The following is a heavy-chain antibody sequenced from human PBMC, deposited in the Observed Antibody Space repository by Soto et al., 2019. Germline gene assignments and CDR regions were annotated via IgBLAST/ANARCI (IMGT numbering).Heavy chain of an antibody. V-gene: IGHV3-30*18. CDR3: AKPSGREDAFDI. J-gene: IGHJ3*02. Sequence: GGSLRLSCAASGFTFSSYGMHWVRQAPGKGLEWVAVISYDGSNKYYADSVKGRFTISRDNSKNTLYLQMNSMRAEDTAVYYCAKPSGREDAFDIWGQGTMVTVSS. D-gene: IGHD3-10*01. CDR1: GFTFSSYG. CDR2: ISYDGSNK.